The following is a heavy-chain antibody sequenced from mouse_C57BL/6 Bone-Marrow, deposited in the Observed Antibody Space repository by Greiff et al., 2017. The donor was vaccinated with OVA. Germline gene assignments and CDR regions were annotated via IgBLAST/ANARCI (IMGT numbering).Heavy chain of an antibody. CDR1: GYTFTSYW. CDR2: IYPGSGST. V-gene: IGHV1-55*01. CDR3: ARWHCYGSSPWYFEV. D-gene: IGHD1-1*01. Sequence: QVQLQQPGAELVKPGASVKLSCKASGYTFTSYWITWVKQRPGQGLEWIGDIYPGSGSTNYNEKFKSKATLTVDTSSSTAYMQLSSLTSEDSAVYYCARWHCYGSSPWYFEVWGTGTTVTVSS. J-gene: IGHJ1*03.